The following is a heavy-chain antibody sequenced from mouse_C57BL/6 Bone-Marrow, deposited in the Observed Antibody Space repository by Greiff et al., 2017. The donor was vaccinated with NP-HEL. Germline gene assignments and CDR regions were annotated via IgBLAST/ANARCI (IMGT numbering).Heavy chain of an antibody. CDR1: GYTFTDYE. Sequence: QVHVKQSGAELVRPGASVTLSCKASGYTFTDYEMHWVKQTPVHGLEWIGAIDPETGGTAYNQKFKGKAILTADKSSSTAYMELRSLTAEDSAVYYCTRWDGNYHYWYVDVWGTGTTVTVSS. D-gene: IGHD2-1*01. J-gene: IGHJ1*03. CDR3: TRWDGNYHYWYVDV. CDR2: IDPETGGT. V-gene: IGHV1-15*01.